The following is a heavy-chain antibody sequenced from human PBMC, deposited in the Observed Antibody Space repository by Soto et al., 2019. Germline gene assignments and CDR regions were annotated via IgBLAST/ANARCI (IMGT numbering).Heavy chain of an antibody. CDR2: IKYSGTT. CDR1: SSSIHSSCCQ. D-gene: IGHD1-26*01. V-gene: IGHV4-39*01. J-gene: IGHJ3*02. Sequence: SATLSLSCTINSSSIHSSCCQWAENRQPPGKGLEWIASIKYSGTTFYNPSLKSRVTLSVDTSKNQFALKLSSVTAAETAVYYCARHGITGSYYDAFDIWGQGTMVS. CDR3: ARHGITGSYYDAFDI.